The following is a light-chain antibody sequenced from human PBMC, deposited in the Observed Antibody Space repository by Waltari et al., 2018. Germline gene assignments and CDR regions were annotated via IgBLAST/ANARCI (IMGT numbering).Light chain of an antibody. V-gene: IGKV3-15*01. Sequence: EILMTQSQATLSLSPGERATLSCRASQRVSNILAWYQQKPGQAPRLLIYQASTRATGIPARFSGSGSVTEFTLTISSLESEDSAVYYCQQYNDRPFTFGQGTKLEIK. CDR3: QQYNDRPFT. CDR2: QAS. J-gene: IGKJ2*01. CDR1: QRVSNI.